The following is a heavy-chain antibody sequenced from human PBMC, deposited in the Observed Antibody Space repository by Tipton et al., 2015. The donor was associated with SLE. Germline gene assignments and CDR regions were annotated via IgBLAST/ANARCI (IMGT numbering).Heavy chain of an antibody. CDR3: ATKTGWYFDL. V-gene: IGHV4-59*07. CDR2: VYYTGST. J-gene: IGHJ2*01. D-gene: IGHD7-27*01. CDR1: GGSISNYY. Sequence: TLSLTCTVSGGSISNYYCNWIRQTPGKGLEWVGQVYYTGSTNYHPSLKSRVSISIDTSKNQFSLRLTSVTAADTAVYYCATKTGWYFDLWGRGALVTVSS.